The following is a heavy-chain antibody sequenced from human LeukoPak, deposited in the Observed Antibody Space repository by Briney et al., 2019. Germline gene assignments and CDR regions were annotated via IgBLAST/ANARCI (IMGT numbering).Heavy chain of an antibody. J-gene: IGHJ4*02. CDR2: MSAYNGNT. Sequence: ASVKVSCKASGYTFTSYGISWVRQAPGQGLEWMGCMSAYNGNTNYAQKLQGRVTMTTDTSTSTAYMELRSLRSDDTAVYYCASLFSGYCSSTSCPSDYWGQGTLVTVSS. D-gene: IGHD2-2*01. CDR1: GYTFTSYG. V-gene: IGHV1-18*01. CDR3: ASLFSGYCSSTSCPSDY.